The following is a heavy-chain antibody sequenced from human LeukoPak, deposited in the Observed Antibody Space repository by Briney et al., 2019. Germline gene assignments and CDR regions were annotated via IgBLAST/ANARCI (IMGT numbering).Heavy chain of an antibody. CDR2: IKSKTDGGTT. D-gene: IGHD3-3*01. J-gene: IGHJ4*02. CDR3: TTQRPRYYDFWSGPTSPH. CDR1: GFTFSNAW. Sequence: PGGSLRLSCAASGFTFSNAWMSWVRQAPGKGLEWVGRIKSKTDGGTTDYAAPVKGRFTIPRDDSKNTLYLQMNSLKTEDTAVYYCTTQRPRYYDFWSGPTSPHWGQGTLVTVSS. V-gene: IGHV3-15*01.